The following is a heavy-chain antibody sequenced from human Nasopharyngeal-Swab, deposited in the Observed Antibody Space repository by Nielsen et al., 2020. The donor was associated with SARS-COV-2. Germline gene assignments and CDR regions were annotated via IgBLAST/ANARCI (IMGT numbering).Heavy chain of an antibody. CDR3: AALKYCSGGSCYSFHTVGAFDI. J-gene: IGHJ3*02. V-gene: IGHV4-34*01. Sequence: GSLRLSCAVYGGSFSGYYWSWIRQPPGKGLEWIGEINHSGSTNYNPCLKSRVTISVDTSKNQFSLKLSSVTAADTAVYYCAALKYCSGGSCYSFHTVGAFDIWGQGTMVTVSS. D-gene: IGHD2-15*01. CDR2: INHSGST. CDR1: GGSFSGYY.